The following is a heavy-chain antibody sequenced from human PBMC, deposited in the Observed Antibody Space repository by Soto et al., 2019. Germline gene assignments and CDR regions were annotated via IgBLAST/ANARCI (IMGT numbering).Heavy chain of an antibody. D-gene: IGHD1-26*01. Sequence: EVQLVETGGGLIQPGGSLRLSCLASGFSVTTNYIIWVRQPPGKGLEWVSTTFTGGSTHYADSVKGRFSISRDDAKNTVYRPMNNLRVEDTAVYYCAKQPPISIQGWAFGMDVGGKGTKVSVS. J-gene: IGHJ6*01. CDR2: TFTGGST. V-gene: IGHV3-53*02. CDR3: AKQPPISIQGWAFGMDV. CDR1: GFSVTTNY.